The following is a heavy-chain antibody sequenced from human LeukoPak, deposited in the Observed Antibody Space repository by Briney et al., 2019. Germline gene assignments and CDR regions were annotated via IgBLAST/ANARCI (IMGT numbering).Heavy chain of an antibody. D-gene: IGHD6-13*01. J-gene: IGHJ4*02. CDR1: GGSISSSSHY. V-gene: IGHV4-39*01. CDR3: ARLLLGAASGQDYFDY. CDR2: IYYSGST. Sequence: SETLSLNCTVSGGSISSSSHYWGWIRQPPGKGLEWIGSIYYSGSTYYNPSLKSRVTISVDTSKNQFSLKLSSVTAADTAVYYCARLLLGAASGQDYFDYWGQGTLVTVSS.